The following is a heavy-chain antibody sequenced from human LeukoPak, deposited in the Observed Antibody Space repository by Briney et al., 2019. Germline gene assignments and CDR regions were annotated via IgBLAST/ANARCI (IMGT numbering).Heavy chain of an antibody. CDR1: GGTFSSYA. J-gene: IGHJ6*03. Sequence: GASVKVSCKASGGTFSSYAISWVRQAPGQGLEWMGRIIPIFGTANYAQKFQGRVTITTDESTSTAYMELSSLRSEDTAVYYCASLRLSTFNGNYYYYMDVWGKGTTVTVSS. V-gene: IGHV1-69*05. CDR2: IIPIFGTA. CDR3: ASLRLSTFNGNYYYYMDV. D-gene: IGHD5/OR15-5a*01.